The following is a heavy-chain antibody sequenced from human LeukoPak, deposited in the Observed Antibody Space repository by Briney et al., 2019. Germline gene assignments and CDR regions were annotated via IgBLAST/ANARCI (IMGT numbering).Heavy chain of an antibody. Sequence: SETLSLTCTVSGGSISSYYWSWIRQPPGKGLEWIGYIYYSGSTYYNPSLKSRVTISVDTSKNQFSLKLSSVTAADTAMYYCARDYDFWSGNPAFDYWGQGTLVTVSS. CDR1: GGSISSYY. D-gene: IGHD3-3*01. J-gene: IGHJ4*02. CDR2: IYYSGST. CDR3: ARDYDFWSGNPAFDY. V-gene: IGHV4-59*12.